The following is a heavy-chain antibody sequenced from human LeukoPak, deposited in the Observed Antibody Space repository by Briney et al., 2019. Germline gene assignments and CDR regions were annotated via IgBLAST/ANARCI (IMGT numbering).Heavy chain of an antibody. CDR3: AISRGVRGVITQTFHDAFDI. J-gene: IGHJ3*02. D-gene: IGHD3-10*01. CDR1: GFTFSSYA. V-gene: IGHV3-23*01. Sequence: SGGSLRLSCAASGFTFSSYAMSWVRQAPGKGLEWVSAISGSGGSTYYADSVKGRFTISRDNSKNTLYLQMNSLRAEDTAVYYCAISRGVRGVITQTFHDAFDIWGQGTMVTVSS. CDR2: ISGSGGST.